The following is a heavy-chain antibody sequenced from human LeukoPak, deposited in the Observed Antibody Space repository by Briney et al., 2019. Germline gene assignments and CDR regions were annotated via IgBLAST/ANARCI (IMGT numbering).Heavy chain of an antibody. CDR3: ARADWDTAMIDY. CDR1: GFTFSSYG. J-gene: IGHJ4*02. Sequence: GSLRLSCAASGFTFSSYGMHWVRQAPGKGLEWVSSISSSSSYIYYADSVKGRFTISRDNAKNSLYLQMNSLRAEDTAVYYCARADWDTAMIDYWGQGTLVTVSS. CDR2: ISSSSSYI. D-gene: IGHD5-18*01. V-gene: IGHV3-21*01.